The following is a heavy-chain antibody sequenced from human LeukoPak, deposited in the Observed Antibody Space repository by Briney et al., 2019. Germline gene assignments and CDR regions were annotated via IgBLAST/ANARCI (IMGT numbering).Heavy chain of an antibody. D-gene: IGHD1-26*01. Sequence: GGSLRLSCAASGITVSTNYMSWVRQAPGKGLEWVSIIYSGGGTYYADSVKGRFTISRDNSKNTLDLQMSSLRAEDTAVYYCARSVGATMRKNLYFDYWGQGTLVTVSS. CDR1: GITVSTNY. CDR2: IYSGGGT. V-gene: IGHV3-53*01. J-gene: IGHJ4*02. CDR3: ARSVGATMRKNLYFDY.